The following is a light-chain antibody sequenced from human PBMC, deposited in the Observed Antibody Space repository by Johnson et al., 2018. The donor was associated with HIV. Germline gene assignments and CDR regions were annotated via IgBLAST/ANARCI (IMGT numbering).Light chain of an antibody. Sequence: QSVLTQPPSVYAAPGQKVTISCSGSSSNIGNNYVSWYQQLPGTAPKLLIYDNNKRPSGIPDRFSGSKSGTSATLGITGLQTGDEADYYCGTWDTRLSVLYVFGSGTKVTVL. CDR3: GTWDTRLSVLYV. V-gene: IGLV1-51*01. J-gene: IGLJ1*01. CDR2: DNN. CDR1: SSNIGNNY.